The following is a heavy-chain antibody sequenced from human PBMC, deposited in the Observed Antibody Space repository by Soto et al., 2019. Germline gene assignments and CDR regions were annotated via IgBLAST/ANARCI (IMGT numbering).Heavy chain of an antibody. J-gene: IGHJ5*02. V-gene: IGHV4-34*01. CDR1: GGSFSGYY. CDR3: ARGPYQLPRNWFDP. CDR2: INHSGST. D-gene: IGHD2-2*01. Sequence: SETLSLTCAVYGGSFSGYYWSWIRQPPGKGLEWIGEINHSGSTNYNPSLKSRVTISVDTSKNQFSLKLSSVTAADTAVYYCARGPYQLPRNWFDPWGQGTLVTVSS.